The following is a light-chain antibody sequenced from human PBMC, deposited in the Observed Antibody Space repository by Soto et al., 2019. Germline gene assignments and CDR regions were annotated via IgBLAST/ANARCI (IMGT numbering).Light chain of an antibody. CDR1: QSISYY. CDR3: QQTYTTPLT. Sequence: DIEMTQSPSSLSAYVGDRVNITCRASQSISYYLNWYQQKPGRAPDPLMYGASSLQSGVPSRFTGSGSGTEFTLTITSLQPGDFATYYCQQTYTTPLTFGGGTKVDTK. J-gene: IGKJ4*01. V-gene: IGKV1-39*01. CDR2: GAS.